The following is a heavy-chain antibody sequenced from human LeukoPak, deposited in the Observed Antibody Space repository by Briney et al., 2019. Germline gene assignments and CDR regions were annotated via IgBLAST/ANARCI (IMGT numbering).Heavy chain of an antibody. D-gene: IGHD2-21*02. Sequence: GGSPRLSCAASGFTFSSHAMSWVRQAPGKGLEWVSTISGSGGSTYYANSVKGRFTISRDNSKNTLYLQMGSLRAEDSAVYYCAKDACVGDCNFHFDYWGQGTLVPVSS. CDR2: ISGSGGST. CDR1: GFTFSSHA. CDR3: AKDACVGDCNFHFDY. J-gene: IGHJ4*02. V-gene: IGHV3-23*01.